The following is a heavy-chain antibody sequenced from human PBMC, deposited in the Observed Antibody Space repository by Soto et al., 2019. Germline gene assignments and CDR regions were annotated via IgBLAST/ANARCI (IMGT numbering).Heavy chain of an antibody. CDR2: MNPDGSEQ. D-gene: IGHD2-21*01. CDR1: GFTFSDYW. J-gene: IGHJ5*02. Sequence: GSLRLSCAPSGFTFSDYWMTWVRQTPGKGLEGVTNMNPDGSEQYYLDSVKGRFTISRDNAKNSLYLQMNNLRGEDTAVYYCTRDLNHDCGPWGQGT. CDR3: TRDLNHDCGP. V-gene: IGHV3-7*04.